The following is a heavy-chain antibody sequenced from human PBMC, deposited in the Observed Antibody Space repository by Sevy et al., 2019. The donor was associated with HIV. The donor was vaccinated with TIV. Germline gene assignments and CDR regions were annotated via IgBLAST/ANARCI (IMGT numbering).Heavy chain of an antibody. D-gene: IGHD2-21*01. V-gene: IGHV3-9*01. CDR1: GFPFNDHA. Sequence: GGSLRLSCAASGFPFNDHAMHWVRQVPGKGLEWVSGVSWNSRYIGYADSVKGRFTISRDNARHFLYLEMNSLIPEDKALYYCAKDINRGCDGVNCYSYYYYFYGLDVWGQGTTVTVSS. CDR2: VSWNSRYI. J-gene: IGHJ6*02. CDR3: AKDINRGCDGVNCYSYYYYFYGLDV.